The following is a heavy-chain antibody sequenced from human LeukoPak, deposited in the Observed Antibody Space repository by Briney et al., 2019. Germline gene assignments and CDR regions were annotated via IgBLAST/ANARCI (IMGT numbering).Heavy chain of an antibody. D-gene: IGHD3-10*01. CDR2: ISYDGSNK. CDR3: AKVPGDIGMVRGVPTGY. V-gene: IGHV3-30*18. J-gene: IGHJ4*02. Sequence: QAGGSLRLSCAASGFTFSSYGMHWVRQAPGKGLESVAVISYDGSNKYYADSVKGRFTISRDNSKNTLYLQMNSLRAEDTAVYYCAKVPGDIGMVRGVPTGYWGQGTLVTVSP. CDR1: GFTFSSYG.